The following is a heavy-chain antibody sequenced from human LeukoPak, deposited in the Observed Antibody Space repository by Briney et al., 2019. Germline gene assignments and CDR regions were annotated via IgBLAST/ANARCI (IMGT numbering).Heavy chain of an antibody. V-gene: IGHV3-48*02. D-gene: IGHD6-19*01. CDR2: ISGSTSTI. J-gene: IGHJ4*02. CDR1: GFTFTTYS. Sequence: GGSLRLSCAASGFTFTTYSMNWVRQAPGKGLEWVSYISGSTSTIKYADSVMGRFTISRDNAKNSLYLQMNSLRDEDTAVYYCAKSRVSVAGSLDYWGQGTLVTVSS. CDR3: AKSRVSVAGSLDY.